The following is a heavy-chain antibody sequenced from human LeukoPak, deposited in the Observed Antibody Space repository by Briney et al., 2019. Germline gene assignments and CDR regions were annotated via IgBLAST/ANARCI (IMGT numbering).Heavy chain of an antibody. V-gene: IGHV4-59*12. J-gene: IGHJ4*02. CDR1: GGSISSYY. CDR2: IYYSGST. Sequence: SETLSLTCTVSGGSISSYYWSWIRQPPGKGLEWIGYIYYSGSTNYNPSFKSRVTISVDTSKNQFSLKLSSVTAADTAVYYCASRYSSSWYSGKYFDYWGQGTLVTVSS. D-gene: IGHD6-13*01. CDR3: ASRYSSSWYSGKYFDY.